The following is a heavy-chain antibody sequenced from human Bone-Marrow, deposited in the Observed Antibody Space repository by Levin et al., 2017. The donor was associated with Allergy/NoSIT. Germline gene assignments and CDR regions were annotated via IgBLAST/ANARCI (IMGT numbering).Heavy chain of an antibody. CDR3: ASLGYTISYYDYAMDV. CDR1: GGSISNSY. Sequence: TSETLSLTCSVSGGSISNSYWSWIRQAPGKGLEWIGYIKNSGTTKYNPSLNSRVTISADTSKNQVCLRLTSVTAADTAVYYCASLGYTISYYDYAMDVWGQGTTVTVSS. J-gene: IGHJ6*02. D-gene: IGHD5-12*01. V-gene: IGHV4-59*01. CDR2: IKNSGTT.